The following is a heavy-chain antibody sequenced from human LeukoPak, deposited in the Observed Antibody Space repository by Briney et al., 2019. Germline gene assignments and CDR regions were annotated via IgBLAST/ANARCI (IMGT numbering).Heavy chain of an antibody. D-gene: IGHD3-22*01. Sequence: GGSLRLSCAASGFTFSDYYMSWIHQAPGKGLEWVSYISSSGTTIYYADSVKGRFTISRDNSKNTLYLQMNSLRAEDTAVYYCAKEEAYYYDSSGYCLDYWGQGTLVTVSS. CDR1: GFTFSDYY. CDR3: AKEEAYYYDSSGYCLDY. V-gene: IGHV3-11*01. CDR2: ISSSGTTI. J-gene: IGHJ4*02.